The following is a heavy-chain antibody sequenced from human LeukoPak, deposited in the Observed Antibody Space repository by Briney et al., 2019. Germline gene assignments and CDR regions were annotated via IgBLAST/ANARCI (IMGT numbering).Heavy chain of an antibody. J-gene: IGHJ4*02. CDR3: ASGIAAFDY. Sequence: GGSLRLSCAASGFTFSSYAMHWVRQAPGKGLEWVAFIRYDGSNKYYADSVKGRFTISRDNAKNSLYLQMNSLRAEDTAVYYCASGIAAFDYWGQGTLVTVSS. CDR2: IRYDGSNK. CDR1: GFTFSSYA. V-gene: IGHV3-30*02. D-gene: IGHD6-13*01.